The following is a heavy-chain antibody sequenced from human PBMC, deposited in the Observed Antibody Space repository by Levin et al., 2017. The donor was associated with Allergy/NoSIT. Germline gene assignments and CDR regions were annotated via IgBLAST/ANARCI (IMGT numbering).Heavy chain of an antibody. CDR2: ISSSSSYI. CDR3: ARGSNGKLLWFGEFLSTGDY. CDR1: GFTFSSYS. Sequence: GESLKISCAASGFTFSSYSMNWVRQAPGKGLEWVSSISSSSSYIYYADSVKGRFTISRDNAKNSLYLQMNSLRAEDTAVYYCARGSNGKLLWFGEFLSTGDYWGQGTLVTVSS. D-gene: IGHD3-10*01. J-gene: IGHJ4*02. V-gene: IGHV3-21*01.